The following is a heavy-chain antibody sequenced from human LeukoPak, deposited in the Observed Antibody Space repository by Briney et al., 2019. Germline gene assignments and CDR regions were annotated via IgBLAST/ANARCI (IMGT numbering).Heavy chain of an antibody. D-gene: IGHD3-3*01. J-gene: IGHJ4*02. CDR1: GGTFSSYA. CDR3: ARDRRGDFWSGYSFDY. Sequence: VASVKVSCKASGGTFSSYAISWVRQAPGQGLEWMGGIIPIFGTANYAQKFQGRVTIITDESTSTAYMELSSLRSEDTAVYYCARDRRGDFWSGYSFDYWGQGTLVTVSS. CDR2: IIPIFGTA. V-gene: IGHV1-69*05.